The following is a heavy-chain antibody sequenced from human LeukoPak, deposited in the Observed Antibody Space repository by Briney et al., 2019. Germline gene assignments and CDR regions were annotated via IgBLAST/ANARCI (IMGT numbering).Heavy chain of an antibody. D-gene: IGHD6-19*01. Sequence: ASVKVSCKASGYTFTGYYMHWVRQAPGQGLEWMGWINPNSGGTNYAQKFQGRVTMTRDTSISTAYMELSRLRSDDTAVYYCARTLVSSGWAFDYWGQGTLVTVSS. CDR1: GYTFTGYY. V-gene: IGHV1-2*02. CDR3: ARTLVSSGWAFDY. J-gene: IGHJ4*02. CDR2: INPNSGGT.